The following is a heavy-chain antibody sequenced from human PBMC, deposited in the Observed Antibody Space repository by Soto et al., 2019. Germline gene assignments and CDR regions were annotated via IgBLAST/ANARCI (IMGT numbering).Heavy chain of an antibody. CDR1: GYTFTSYY. J-gene: IGHJ6*02. V-gene: IGHV1-46*01. D-gene: IGHD3-16*01. Sequence: ASVKVSCKASGYTFTSYYIHWVRQAPGQGLEWMGIINPSGDSTRYAQKFQGRVTMTTDTSTSTVYMELTSLTAADTAVYYCARDLFSSWLIGDSPYYYGMDVWGQGTTVTVSS. CDR3: ARDLFSSWLIGDSPYYYGMDV. CDR2: INPSGDST.